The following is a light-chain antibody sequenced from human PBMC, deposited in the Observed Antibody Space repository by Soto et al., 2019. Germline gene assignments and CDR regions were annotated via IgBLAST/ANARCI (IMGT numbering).Light chain of an antibody. V-gene: IGLV2-8*01. Sequence: QSVLTQPPSASGSPGQSVTISCTGTSRDVGGYNYVSWYQHHPGKAPKLMIYEVSKRPSGVPDRFSGSKSGNTASLTVSGLQAEDEADYYCGAWDDSLNGHYVFGTGTKVTVL. CDR1: SRDVGGYNY. CDR2: EVS. J-gene: IGLJ1*01. CDR3: GAWDDSLNGHYV.